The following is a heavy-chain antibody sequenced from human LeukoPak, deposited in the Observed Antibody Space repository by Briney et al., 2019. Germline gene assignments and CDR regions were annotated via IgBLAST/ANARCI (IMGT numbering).Heavy chain of an antibody. CDR1: GGSISSYY. D-gene: IGHD3-3*01. CDR3: ARAENDFWSGYYEGRDNWFDP. Sequence: SETLSLTCTVSGGSISSYYWSWIRQPPGKGLEWIGYIYYSGSTNYNPSLKSRVTISVDKSKNQFSLKLSSVTAADTAVYYCARAENDFWSGYYEGRDNWFDPWGQGTLVTVSS. V-gene: IGHV4-59*12. J-gene: IGHJ5*02. CDR2: IYYSGST.